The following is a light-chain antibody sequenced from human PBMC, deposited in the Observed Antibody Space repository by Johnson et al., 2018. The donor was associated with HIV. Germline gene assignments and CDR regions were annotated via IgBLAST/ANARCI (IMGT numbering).Light chain of an antibody. CDR2: ENN. J-gene: IGLJ1*01. CDR3: GTWYSSLSAGV. CDR1: SSNIGNNY. V-gene: IGLV1-51*02. Sequence: QSVLTQPPSVSAAPGQKVTISCSGSSSNIGNNYVSWYQQLPGTAPKLLIYENNKRPSGIPDRFSGSKSGTSATLGITGLQTGDEADYYCGTWYSSLSAGVFATVTKVTVL.